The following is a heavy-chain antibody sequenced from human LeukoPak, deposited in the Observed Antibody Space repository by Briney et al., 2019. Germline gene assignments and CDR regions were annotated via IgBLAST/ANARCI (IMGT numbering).Heavy chain of an antibody. J-gene: IGHJ6*02. CDR1: GGSFSRYY. V-gene: IGHV4-34*01. CDR2: INHSGST. Sequence: SETLSLTCAVYGGSFSRYYWSWIRQPPGKGLEWIGEINHSGSTNYNPSLKSRVTISVDTSKNQFSLKLSSVTAADTAVYYCVRADGYGDYEYYYYGMDVWGQGTTVTVSS. D-gene: IGHD4-17*01. CDR3: VRADGYGDYEYYYYGMDV.